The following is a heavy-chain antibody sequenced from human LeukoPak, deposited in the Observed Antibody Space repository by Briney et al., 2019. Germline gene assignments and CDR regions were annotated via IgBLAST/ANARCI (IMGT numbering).Heavy chain of an antibody. CDR3: ARPYCSSTSCYAGYYYGMEV. CDR1: GSTFTSYY. CDR2: INPSGGST. D-gene: IGHD2-2*01. J-gene: IGHJ6*02. Sequence: ASVKVSCKASGSTFTSYYMHWVRHAPGQGLEWMGIINPSGGSTSYAQKFQGRVTMTRDTSTSTVYMELSSLRSEDTAVYYCARPYCSSTSCYAGYYYGMEVWGQGTTVSVSS. V-gene: IGHV1-46*01.